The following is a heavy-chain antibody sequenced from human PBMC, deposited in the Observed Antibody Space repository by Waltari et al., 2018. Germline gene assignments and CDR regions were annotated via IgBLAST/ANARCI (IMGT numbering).Heavy chain of an antibody. D-gene: IGHD3-3*01. Sequence: QVQLQQWGAGLLKPSETLSLTCAVYGGSFSGNYWTWCRQPPGKGLEWIGEINDSGRTKYKPSLKSRVTIAIDTSKNQFSLRLSSVTAADRAVYYCARGTFGVVIIPYYYYHMDVWGKGTSVTVSS. V-gene: IGHV4-34*02. J-gene: IGHJ6*03. CDR2: INDSGRT. CDR1: GGSFSGNY. CDR3: ARGTFGVVIIPYYYYHMDV.